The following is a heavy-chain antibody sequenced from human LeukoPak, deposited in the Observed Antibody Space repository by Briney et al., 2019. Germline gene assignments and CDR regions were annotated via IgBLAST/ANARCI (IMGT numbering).Heavy chain of an antibody. Sequence: ASVKVSCKVSGYTLTELSMHWVRQAPGKGLGWMGGFDPEDGETIYAQEFQGRVTMTEDTSTDTAYMELSSLRSEDTAVYYCATFQYQLLLYGYWGQGTLVTVSS. CDR1: GYTLTELS. CDR3: ATFQYQLLLYGY. V-gene: IGHV1-24*01. D-gene: IGHD2-2*01. CDR2: FDPEDGET. J-gene: IGHJ4*02.